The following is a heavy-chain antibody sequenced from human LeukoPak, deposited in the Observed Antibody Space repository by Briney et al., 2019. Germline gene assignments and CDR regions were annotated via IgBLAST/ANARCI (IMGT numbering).Heavy chain of an antibody. D-gene: IGHD1-26*01. V-gene: IGHV3-74*01. CDR3: AKERATTTAFDY. CDR1: GFTFSSYW. J-gene: IGHJ4*02. Sequence: GGSLRLSCAASGFTFSSYWMHWVRQPPGKGLVWVSRITSDGSGIGYADSVKGRFSTSRDNAKNTLYLQMNSLRAEDTAVYYCAKERATTTAFDYWGQGTLVTVSS. CDR2: ITSDGSGI.